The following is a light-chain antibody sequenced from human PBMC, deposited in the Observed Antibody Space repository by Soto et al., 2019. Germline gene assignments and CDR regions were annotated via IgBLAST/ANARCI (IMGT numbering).Light chain of an antibody. V-gene: IGKV2-28*01. Sequence: DLLVTQSPLSLPVTPGEPASISCRSSQSLLHSNGYNYLDWYLQKPGQSPQLLIYLGSNRASGVPDRFSGSGSGTDFTLKVSRVEAEDVGVYYCMQTLQTPITFGQGARLEI. J-gene: IGKJ5*01. CDR3: MQTLQTPIT. CDR1: QSLLHSNGYNY. CDR2: LGS.